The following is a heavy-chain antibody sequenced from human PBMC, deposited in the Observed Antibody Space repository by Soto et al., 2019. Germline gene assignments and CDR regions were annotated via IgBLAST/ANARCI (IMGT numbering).Heavy chain of an antibody. V-gene: IGHV4-31*03. Sequence: QVQLQESGPGLVKPSQTLSLTCTVSGGSISSGGYYWSWIRQPPGKGLEWIGYIYYSGSTYYNPSLRRRVTISVDTSKNQSSLKLSAVTAADTAVYYCARDGVAVTTAFDIWGQGTMVTVSS. CDR1: GGSISSGGYY. CDR2: IYYSGST. D-gene: IGHD4-17*01. J-gene: IGHJ3*02. CDR3: ARDGVAVTTAFDI.